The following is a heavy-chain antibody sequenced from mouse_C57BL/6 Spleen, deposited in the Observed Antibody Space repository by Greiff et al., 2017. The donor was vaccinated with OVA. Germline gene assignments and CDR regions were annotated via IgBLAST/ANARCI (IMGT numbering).Heavy chain of an antibody. CDR3: ARWGSNYLAY. V-gene: IGHV1-26*01. J-gene: IGHJ3*01. Sequence: EVQLQQSGPELVKPGASVKISCKASGYTFTDYYMNWVKQSHGKSLEWIGDINPNNGGTSYNQKFKGKATLTVDKSSSTAYMELRSLTSEDSAVYYCARWGSNYLAYWGQGTLVTVSA. CDR2: INPNNGGT. CDR1: GYTFTDYY. D-gene: IGHD2-5*01.